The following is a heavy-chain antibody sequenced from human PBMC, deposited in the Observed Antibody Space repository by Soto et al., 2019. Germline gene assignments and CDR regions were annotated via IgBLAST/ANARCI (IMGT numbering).Heavy chain of an antibody. D-gene: IGHD2-15*01. V-gene: IGHV3-23*01. Sequence: GGSLRLSCTASGFILSEYAMNWVRHTPGAGLEWVSTLSKDGANEHYVDSVKGRFTISRDDAKNTLYLQMNSLRAEDTAMYYCAKDPSTGGADYWGQGTQVTVSS. CDR3: AKDPSTGGADY. J-gene: IGHJ4*02. CDR1: GFILSEYA. CDR2: LSKDGANE.